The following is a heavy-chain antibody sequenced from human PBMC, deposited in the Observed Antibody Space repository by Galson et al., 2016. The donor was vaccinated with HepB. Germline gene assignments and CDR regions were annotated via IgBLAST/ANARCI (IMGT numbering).Heavy chain of an antibody. V-gene: IGHV4-30-2*01. D-gene: IGHD2-15*01. Sequence: TLSLTCAVSGGSISSGDNSWSWIRQPPGKGLEWIGYIHHSGRTYYNPSLKSRVTISVDRSKNQFSLNLSSVTAADTAVYYCARVVVVATFRWGKKQEEDYVDYWGQGTLVTVPS. CDR3: ARVVVVATFRWGKKQEEDYVDY. J-gene: IGHJ4*02. CDR1: GGSISSGDNS. CDR2: IHHSGRT.